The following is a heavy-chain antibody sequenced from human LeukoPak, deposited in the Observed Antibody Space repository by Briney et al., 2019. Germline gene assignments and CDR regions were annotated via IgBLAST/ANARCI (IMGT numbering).Heavy chain of an antibody. V-gene: IGHV3-21*01. Sequence: GGSLRLSCAASGFTFNDYSVNWVRQAPGKGLEWVSSISSSIPFRYYADSVKGRFTISRDNAKNSVYLQMNSLTAEDTAVYYCARHAKTRYCSGGSCSSRPDYWGQGTLVTVSS. D-gene: IGHD2-15*01. J-gene: IGHJ4*02. CDR3: ARHAKTRYCSGGSCSSRPDY. CDR1: GFTFNDYS. CDR2: ISSSIPFR.